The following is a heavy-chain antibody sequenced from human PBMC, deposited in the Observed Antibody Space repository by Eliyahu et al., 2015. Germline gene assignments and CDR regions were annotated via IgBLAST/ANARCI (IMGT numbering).Heavy chain of an antibody. CDR2: IYYSGST. J-gene: IGHJ3*02. D-gene: IGHD2-21*01. CDR3: ASPQGVADAFDI. V-gene: IGHV4-59*01. CDR1: GGSISSYY. Sequence: QVQLQESGPGLVKPSETLSLXCXVSGGSISSYYWXWIRQPPGKGLEWIGYIYYSGSTNYNPSLKSRVTISVDTSKNQFSLKLSSVTAADTAVYYCASPQGVADAFDIWGQGTMVTVSS.